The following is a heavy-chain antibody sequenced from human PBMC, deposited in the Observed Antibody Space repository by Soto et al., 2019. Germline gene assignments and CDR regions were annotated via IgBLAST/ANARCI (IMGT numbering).Heavy chain of an antibody. D-gene: IGHD2-15*01. V-gene: IGHV3-30*03. Sequence: PGGSLRLSCAASGFTFSSYGMHWVRQAPGKGLEWVAVISYDGSNKYYADSVKGRFTISRDNSKNTLYLQVNSLRAEDTAAYYCARDYSRYYGMDVWGQGTTVTVSS. CDR2: ISYDGSNK. CDR1: GFTFSSYG. J-gene: IGHJ6*02. CDR3: ARDYSRYYGMDV.